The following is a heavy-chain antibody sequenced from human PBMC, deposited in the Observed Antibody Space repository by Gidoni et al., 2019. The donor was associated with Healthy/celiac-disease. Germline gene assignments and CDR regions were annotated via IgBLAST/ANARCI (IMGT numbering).Heavy chain of an antibody. CDR1: GGSFSGYY. CDR3: ARYLPPGNSSGYDY. Sequence: QVQLQQWGAGLLKPSETLSLTCAVYGGSFSGYYWSWIRQPPGKGLEWIGEINHSGSTNYNPSLKSRVTISVDTSKNQFSLKLSSATAADTAVYYCARYLPPGNSSGYDYWGQGTLVTVSS. D-gene: IGHD6-13*01. CDR2: INHSGST. J-gene: IGHJ4*02. V-gene: IGHV4-34*01.